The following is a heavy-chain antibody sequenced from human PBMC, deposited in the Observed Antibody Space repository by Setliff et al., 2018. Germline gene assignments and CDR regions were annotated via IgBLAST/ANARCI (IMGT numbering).Heavy chain of an antibody. D-gene: IGHD2-15*01. Sequence: LRLSCAASGFTFSTYRMHWVRQAPGKGLEWVAVIWDDGGNKYHADSVKGRFTISRDNSKNTLYLQMNSLRPEDTAVYYCARTCSGGSCSHYYYYYYMDVWGKGTTVTVSS. CDR3: ARTCSGGSCSHYYYYYYMDV. V-gene: IGHV3-33*08. CDR2: IWDDGGNK. CDR1: GFTFSTYR. J-gene: IGHJ6*03.